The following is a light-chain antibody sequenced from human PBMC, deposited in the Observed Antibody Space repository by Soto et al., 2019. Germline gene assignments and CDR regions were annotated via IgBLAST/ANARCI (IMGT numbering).Light chain of an antibody. CDR3: QQYNGNWT. CDR1: QSISSW. J-gene: IGKJ1*01. V-gene: IGKV1-5*03. Sequence: DIQMTQSPSTLSASVGDRVTITCRASQSISSWLAWYQQKPGQAPKLLIYKASTLQSGVPSRFCGSGSGAEFTLAISSLQPDDSATYYCQQYNGNWTFGQGTKVEIK. CDR2: KAS.